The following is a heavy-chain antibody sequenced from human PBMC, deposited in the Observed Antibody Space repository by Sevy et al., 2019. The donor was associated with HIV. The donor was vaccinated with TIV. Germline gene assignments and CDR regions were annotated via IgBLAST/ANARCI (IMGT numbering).Heavy chain of an antibody. CDR1: GGSVSSGRYY. J-gene: IGHJ6*02. CDR2: FYDSGRT. Sequence: SEILSLTCTVSGGSVSSGRYYCSWIRQPPGKGLEWIGYFYDSGRTKYNPSLKSRVTIAVDMSKNLFSLKLTSVTAADTAVYYCARHGAVQLAFGMDVWGQGTRVTVSS. V-gene: IGHV4-61*03. D-gene: IGHD1-1*01. CDR3: ARHGAVQLAFGMDV.